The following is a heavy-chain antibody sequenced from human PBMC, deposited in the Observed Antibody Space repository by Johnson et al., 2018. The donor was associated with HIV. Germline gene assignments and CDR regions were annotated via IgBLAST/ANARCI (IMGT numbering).Heavy chain of an antibody. V-gene: IGHV3-30-3*01. CDR3: AKGFFELDDAFDI. J-gene: IGHJ3*02. D-gene: IGHD3/OR15-3a*01. CDR2: ISYDGSNK. Sequence: QVQLVESGGCVVQPGRSLRLSCAASGFTFSSYAMHWVRQAPGKGLEWVAVISYDGSNKYYADSVKDRFTISRDNSKNTLYLQMNSLRAEDTAVYYCAKGFFELDDAFDIWGQGTMVTVSS. CDR1: GFTFSSYA.